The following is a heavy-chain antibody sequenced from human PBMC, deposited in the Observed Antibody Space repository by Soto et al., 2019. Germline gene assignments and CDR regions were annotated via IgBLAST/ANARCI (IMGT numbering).Heavy chain of an antibody. CDR2: IYYIGST. J-gene: IGHJ4*02. D-gene: IGHD3-3*01. CDR1: GGSISGYY. Sequence: PSETLSLTCTVSGGSISGYYWSWIRQPPGKGLEWIGYIYYIGSTNYNPSLNSRVTMSVDTSKNQFSLKLSSVTAADTAVYHCARSRPKHPLFLEWFTFDYWGQGTLVTVS. V-gene: IGHV4-59*01. CDR3: ARSRPKHPLFLEWFTFDY.